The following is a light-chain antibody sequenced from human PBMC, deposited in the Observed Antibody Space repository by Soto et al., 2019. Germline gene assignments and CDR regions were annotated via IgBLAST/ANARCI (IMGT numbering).Light chain of an antibody. CDR1: SSDVGAYNY. V-gene: IGLV2-14*01. Sequence: QSVLTQPASVSGSPGQSITISCTGTSSDVGAYNYVSWYQQHPGKAPKLMIYDVSNRPSGVSNRFSGSKSGNTASLTISGLQAEDEADYYCPSYTPRTAHVFGGGTKLTVL. J-gene: IGLJ2*01. CDR2: DVS. CDR3: PSYTPRTAHV.